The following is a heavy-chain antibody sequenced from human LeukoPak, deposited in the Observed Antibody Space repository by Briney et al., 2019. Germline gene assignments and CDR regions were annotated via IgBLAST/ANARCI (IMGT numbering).Heavy chain of an antibody. J-gene: IGHJ3*02. V-gene: IGHV4-34*01. CDR1: GGSFSGYY. CDR3: ARRGVYYESYGSYLVPSSDAFDI. D-gene: IGHD3-22*01. Sequence: PSEALSLTCAVYGGSFSGYYWSWIRQPPGKGLEWIGEINHSGSTNYNPSLKSRVTISVDTSKNQFSLKLSSVTAADTAVYYCARRGVYYESYGSYLVPSSDAFDIWGQGTMVTVSS. CDR2: INHSGST.